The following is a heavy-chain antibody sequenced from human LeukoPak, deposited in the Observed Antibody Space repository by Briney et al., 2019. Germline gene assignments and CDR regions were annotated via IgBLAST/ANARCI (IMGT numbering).Heavy chain of an antibody. CDR3: ANYYYGSGRFDY. CDR2: ISGSGGNT. Sequence: GGSLRLSCAASGFTASSNYMSWVRQAPGKGLEWVSAISGSGGNTYYADSVKGRFTISRDNSKNTLYLQMNSLRAEDTAVYYCANYYYGSGRFDYWGQGTLVTVSS. V-gene: IGHV3-23*01. J-gene: IGHJ4*02. CDR1: GFTASSNY. D-gene: IGHD3-10*01.